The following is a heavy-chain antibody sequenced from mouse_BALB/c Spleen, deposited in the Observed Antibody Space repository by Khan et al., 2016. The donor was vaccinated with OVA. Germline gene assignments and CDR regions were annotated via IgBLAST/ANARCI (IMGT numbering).Heavy chain of an antibody. J-gene: IGHJ2*01. CDR1: GYSITSDYA. CDR2: ISYSGNT. D-gene: IGHD1-1*01. CDR3: ARVYGGDVGY. Sequence: EVQLQESGPGLVKPSQSLSLICTVTGYSITSDYAWNWIRQFPGNKLEWMGFISYSGNTNYNPSLKSRISITRDTSKTQFFLHLNSVTTEDTATYYCARVYGGDVGYWGQGTTLTVSS. V-gene: IGHV3-2*02.